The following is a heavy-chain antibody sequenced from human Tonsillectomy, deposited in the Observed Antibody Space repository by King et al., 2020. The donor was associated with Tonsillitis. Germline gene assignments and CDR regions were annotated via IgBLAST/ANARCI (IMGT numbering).Heavy chain of an antibody. Sequence: VQLVESGGGLVQPGRSLRLSCTASGFTFGDYAMSWVRQAPGKGLEWVGFIRSKAYGGTTEYAASVKGRFTITREYSKSIDYLQMNSLKTDDTAVYYCSSDNYYYGSVRYFDHWGRGTLVTVSS. J-gene: IGHJ4*02. D-gene: IGHD3-10*01. CDR1: GFTFGDYA. CDR2: IRSKAYGGTT. V-gene: IGHV3-49*04. CDR3: SSDNYYYGSVRYFDH.